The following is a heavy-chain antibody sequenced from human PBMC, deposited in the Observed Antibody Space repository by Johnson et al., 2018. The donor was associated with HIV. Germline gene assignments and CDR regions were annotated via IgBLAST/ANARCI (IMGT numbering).Heavy chain of an antibody. V-gene: IGHV3-30*14. CDR2: ISYDGSNK. D-gene: IGHD7-27*01. Sequence: QVQLVESGGGVVQPGRSLRLSCAASGFTFSSYAMHWVRQTPGKGLEWVAVISYDGSNKYYADSVKGRFTISRDNSKNTLYLQMNSLVAGDTAVYYCARGGVTGEDHAFDIWGQGTMVTVSS. CDR1: GFTFSSYA. J-gene: IGHJ3*02. CDR3: ARGGVTGEDHAFDI.